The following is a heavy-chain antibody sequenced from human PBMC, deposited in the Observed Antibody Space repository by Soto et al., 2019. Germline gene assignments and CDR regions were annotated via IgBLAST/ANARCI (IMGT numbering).Heavy chain of an antibody. V-gene: IGHV3-30-3*01. D-gene: IGHD2-21*02. CDR3: ARDKWRHEARWVGTAIFDY. CDR1: GFTFSSYA. J-gene: IGHJ4*02. Sequence: GGSLRLSCAASGFTFSSYAMHWVRQAPGKGLEWVAVISYDGSNKYYADSVKGRFTISRDNSKNTLYLQMNSLRAEDTAVYYCARDKWRHEARWVGTAIFDYWGQGTLVTVSS. CDR2: ISYDGSNK.